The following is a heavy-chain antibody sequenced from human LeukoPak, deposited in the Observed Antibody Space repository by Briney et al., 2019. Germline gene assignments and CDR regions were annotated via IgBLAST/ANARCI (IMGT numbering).Heavy chain of an antibody. CDR1: GFTFTTFG. CDR2: ISPDGKID. J-gene: IGHJ4*02. D-gene: IGHD1/OR15-1a*01. CDR3: AQINNDDDY. Sequence: GGSLRLSCAASGFTFTTFGIHWVGQAPGKGVEGVAAISPDGKIDYYIDSVKGRFTVSRDNSKNIIYLQMNSLRGEDSAVYFFAQINNDDDYWGQGALVTVSS. V-gene: IGHV3-30*18.